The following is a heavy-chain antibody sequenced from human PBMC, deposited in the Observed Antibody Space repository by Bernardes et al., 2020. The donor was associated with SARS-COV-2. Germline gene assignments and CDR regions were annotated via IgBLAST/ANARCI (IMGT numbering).Heavy chain of an antibody. CDR2: IIQDGSEQ. J-gene: IGHJ6*02. V-gene: IGHV3-7*01. CDR3: ARFGSPQKATRVFPYYYYGMDV. CDR1: GFTFSDYW. D-gene: IGHD6-6*01. Sequence: GWSLRLSCAASGFTFSDYWMTWVRQAPGKGLEWVANIIQDGSEQYYVDSVKGRFAISRDNVKNSLDLQMNSLTVEDTAVYYCARFGSPQKATRVFPYYYYGMDVWGQGTTVTVSS.